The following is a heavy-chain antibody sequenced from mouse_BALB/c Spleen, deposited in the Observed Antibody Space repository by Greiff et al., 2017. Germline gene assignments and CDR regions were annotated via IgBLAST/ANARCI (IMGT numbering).Heavy chain of an antibody. CDR1: GYSFTGSN. D-gene: IGHD4-1*01. CDR3: ARTGTMGYYFDY. CDR2: IDPYYGGT. Sequence: VHLQQSGPELEKPGASVKISAKAPGYSFTGSNMTWWKQSNGKSLEWIGNIDPYYGGTSYNQKFKGKATLTVDKSSSTAYMQLKSLTSEDSAVYYCARTGTMGYYFDYWGQGTTLTVSS. J-gene: IGHJ2*01. V-gene: IGHV1-39*01.